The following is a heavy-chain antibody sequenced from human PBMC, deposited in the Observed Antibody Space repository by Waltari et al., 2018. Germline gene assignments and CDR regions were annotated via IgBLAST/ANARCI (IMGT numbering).Heavy chain of an antibody. CDR2: INHSGST. D-gene: IGHD4-4*01. CDR3: ARAYSNYSDY. Sequence: QVQLQQWGAGLLKPSETLSLTCSVYGGSFSGYYWSWYRQPTGKGLEWIGEINHSGSTHHTPSLKSRVTISVGPSKNQVALKLSSVTAAEAAVYYCARAYSNYSDYCGHGTLVTVSS. CDR1: GGSFSGYY. J-gene: IGHJ4*01. V-gene: IGHV4-34*01.